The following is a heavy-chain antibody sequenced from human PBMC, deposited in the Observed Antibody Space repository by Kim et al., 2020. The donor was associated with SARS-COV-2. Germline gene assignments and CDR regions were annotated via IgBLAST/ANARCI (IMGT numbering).Heavy chain of an antibody. J-gene: IGHJ2*01. CDR2: IYYSGST. CDR3: ARDRAYYYDSSGYYIYWYCDL. D-gene: IGHD3-22*01. Sequence: SETLSLTCTVSGGSISSSSYYWGWIRQPPGKGLEWIGSIYYSGSTYYNPSLKSRVTISVDTSKNQFSLKLSSVTAADTAVYYCARDRAYYYDSSGYYIYWYCDLWGRGTLVTVSS. V-gene: IGHV4-39*07. CDR1: GGSISSSSYY.